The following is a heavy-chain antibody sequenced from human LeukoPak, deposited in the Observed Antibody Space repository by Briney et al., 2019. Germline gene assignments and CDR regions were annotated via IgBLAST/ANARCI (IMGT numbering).Heavy chain of an antibody. CDR2: IRYDGSNK. CDR1: GFTFSSYG. V-gene: IGHV3-30*02. D-gene: IGHD4-17*01. J-gene: IGHJ4*02. CDR3: AKDNYGDYYFDY. Sequence: GGPLRLSCAASGFTFSSYGMHWVRQAPGKGLEWVAFIRYDGSNKYYADSVKGRFTISRDNSKNTLYLQMNSLRAEDTAVYYCAKDNYGDYYFDYWGQGTLVTVSS.